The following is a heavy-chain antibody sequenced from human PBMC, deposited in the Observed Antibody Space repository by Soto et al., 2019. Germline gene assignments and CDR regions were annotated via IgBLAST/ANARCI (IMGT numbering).Heavy chain of an antibody. CDR1: GGSISSNNW. Sequence: SETLSLTCAVSGGSISSNNWWSWVRQAPGKGLEWIGEIFHSGSTNYNPSLKSRVTISVDKSENQVSLKVSSVTAADTAVYYCARGPDRWGQGTLVTVSS. CDR2: IFHSGST. V-gene: IGHV4-4*02. CDR3: ARGPDR. J-gene: IGHJ5*02.